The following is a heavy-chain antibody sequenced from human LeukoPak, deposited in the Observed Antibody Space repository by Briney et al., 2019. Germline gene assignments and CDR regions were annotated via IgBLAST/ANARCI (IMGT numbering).Heavy chain of an antibody. CDR2: ISSSGSTI. Sequence: PGGSLRLSCAASGFTFSDYYMSWIRQAPGKGLEWVSYISSSGSTIYYADSVKGRFTISRDNAKNSLYLQMNSLRAEDTAVYYCARDADDSSGYYRIHDAFDIWGQGTMVTVSS. CDR1: GFTFSDYY. V-gene: IGHV3-11*01. CDR3: ARDADDSSGYYRIHDAFDI. J-gene: IGHJ3*02. D-gene: IGHD3-22*01.